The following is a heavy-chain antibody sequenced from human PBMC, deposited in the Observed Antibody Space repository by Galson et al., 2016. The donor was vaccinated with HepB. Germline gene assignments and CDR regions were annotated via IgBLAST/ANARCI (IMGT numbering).Heavy chain of an antibody. CDR1: GFSVKNNY. Sequence: SLRLSCAASGFSVKNNYMTWVRQAPGKGLEWVSIIYNNGSTYYADSVKGRFTISRDNSKNTLYLQMNNLMPEDTAVYFCAGDPPGVPDFALDVWGQGTTVTVSS. CDR2: IYNNGST. CDR3: AGDPPGVPDFALDV. D-gene: IGHD3-10*01. V-gene: IGHV3-66*01. J-gene: IGHJ6*02.